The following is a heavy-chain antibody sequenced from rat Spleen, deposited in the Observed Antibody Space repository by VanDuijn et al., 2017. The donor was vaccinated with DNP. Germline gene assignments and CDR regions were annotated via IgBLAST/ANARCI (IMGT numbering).Heavy chain of an antibody. CDR1: GFTFSNYD. J-gene: IGHJ3*01. V-gene: IGHV5-25*01. Sequence: EVQLVESGGGLVQPGRSLKLSCAASGFTFSNYDMAWVRQAPTKGLEWVASISTSGGRTYYRDSVKGRFTVSRDNAKSTLYLQMDSLRSEDTATYYCGRHGTFVYWGQGTLVTVSS. CDR3: GRHGTFVY. D-gene: IGHD5-1*01. CDR2: ISTSGGRT.